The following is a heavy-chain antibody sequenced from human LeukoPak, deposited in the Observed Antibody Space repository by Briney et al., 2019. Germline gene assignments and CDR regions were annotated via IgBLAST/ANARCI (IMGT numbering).Heavy chain of an antibody. CDR2: ISGSGGST. Sequence: GGSLRLSCAASGFTFSSYGMSWVRQAPGKGLEWVSAISGSGGSTYYADSVKGRFTISRDNSKNTLYLQMNSLRAEDTAVYYCATDGSGSYYKLFDYWGQGTLVTVSS. V-gene: IGHV3-23*01. D-gene: IGHD3-10*01. CDR3: ATDGSGSYYKLFDY. J-gene: IGHJ4*02. CDR1: GFTFSSYG.